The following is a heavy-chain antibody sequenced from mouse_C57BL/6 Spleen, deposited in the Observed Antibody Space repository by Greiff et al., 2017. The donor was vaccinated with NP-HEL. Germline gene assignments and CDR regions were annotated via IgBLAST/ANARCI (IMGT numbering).Heavy chain of an antibody. Sequence: VQLQQPGAELVKPGASVKLSCKASGYTFTSYWMHWVKQRPGQGLEWIGVINPGSGGTNYNEKFKGKATLTADKSSSTAYMQLSSLTSEDSAVYFCARGTTVPYYFDYWGQGTTLTVSS. D-gene: IGHD1-1*01. CDR3: ARGTTVPYYFDY. CDR2: INPGSGGT. CDR1: GYTFTSYW. J-gene: IGHJ2*01. V-gene: IGHV1-54*01.